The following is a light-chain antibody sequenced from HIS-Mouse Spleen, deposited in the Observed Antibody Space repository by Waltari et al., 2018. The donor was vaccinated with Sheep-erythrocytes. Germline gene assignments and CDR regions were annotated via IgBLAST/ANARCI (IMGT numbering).Light chain of an antibody. CDR1: QSISSY. CDR2: AAS. Sequence: DIQMTQSPSSRSASVGDRVTITCRARQSISSYLNWYQQKPGKAPKLLIYAASSLQSGVPSRFSGSGSGTDFTLTISSLQPEDFAPYYCQQSYSTPQFTFGPGTKVDIK. V-gene: IGKV1-39*01. J-gene: IGKJ3*01. CDR3: QQSYSTPQFT.